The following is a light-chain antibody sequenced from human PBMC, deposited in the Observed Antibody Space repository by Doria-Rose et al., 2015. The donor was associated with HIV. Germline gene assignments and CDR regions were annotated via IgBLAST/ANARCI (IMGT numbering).Light chain of an antibody. V-gene: IGLV2-14*03. CDR2: DVS. CDR3: SSYASTDTLV. Sequence: QSVLTQPASVSESPGQSITISCTGTNSDVGGYNYVSWYQQHPGKAPKLMIYDVSNRPSGVSNRFSGSKSGNTASLTISGLQAEDESDYSCSSYASTDTLVFGGGTKLTVL. J-gene: IGLJ2*01. CDR1: NSDVGGYNY.